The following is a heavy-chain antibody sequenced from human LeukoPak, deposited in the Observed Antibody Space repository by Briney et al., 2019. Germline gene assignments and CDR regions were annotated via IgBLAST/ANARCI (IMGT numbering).Heavy chain of an antibody. D-gene: IGHD3-16*01. CDR3: ARQSHHMITVRAFDI. Sequence: GESLKISRQCSGYSFTSYWIGWVLQMPGKGLEWMGIIYPGDSDTRYSPSFQGQVTISADKSISTAYLQWSSLKASDTAMYYCARQSHHMITVRAFDIYGRATMVTVSS. V-gene: IGHV5-51*01. CDR1: GYSFTSYW. CDR2: IYPGDSDT. J-gene: IGHJ3*02.